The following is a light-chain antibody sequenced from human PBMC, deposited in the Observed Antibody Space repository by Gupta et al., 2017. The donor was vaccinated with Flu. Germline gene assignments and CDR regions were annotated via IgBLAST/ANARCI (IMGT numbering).Light chain of an antibody. J-gene: IGLJ1*01. CDR1: SSDVCGYNY. Sequence: QSALTHPVSVSGWSGPSITITCPGTSSDVCGYNYVSWYQQHPGKPPKLMIYEVSNRPSGVSNRFSGSKSGNTASLTISGLQAEDEADYYCSSYTSSSTYVFGTGTKVTVL. CDR2: EVS. V-gene: IGLV2-14*01. CDR3: SSYTSSSTYV.